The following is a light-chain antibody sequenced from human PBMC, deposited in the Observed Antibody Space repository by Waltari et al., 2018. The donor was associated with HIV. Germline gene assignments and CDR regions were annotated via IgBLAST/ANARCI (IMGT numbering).Light chain of an antibody. Sequence: QSALTQPASVSGSPGQSITISCTGTGSDVGGYNLVSWYQQHPGKAPKLMIYEVSKRLSGVSNRFSGSKSGNTASLTISGLQAEDEADYYCCAYAGSTTYVIFGGGTKLTVL. V-gene: IGLV2-23*02. CDR2: EVS. CDR3: CAYAGSTTYVI. CDR1: GSDVGGYNL. J-gene: IGLJ2*01.